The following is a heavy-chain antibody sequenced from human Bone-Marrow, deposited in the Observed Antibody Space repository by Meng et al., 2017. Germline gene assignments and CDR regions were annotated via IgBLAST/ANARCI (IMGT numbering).Heavy chain of an antibody. CDR1: GFTFSSYS. D-gene: IGHD5-18*01. Sequence: GGSLRLSCAASGFTFSSYSMNWVRQAPGKGLEWVSSISSSSSYIYYADSVKGRFTISRDNAKNSLYLQMNSLRAEDTAVYYCASSSYGPIPDDYWGQGTLVTVSS. CDR3: ASSSYGPIPDDY. J-gene: IGHJ4*02. CDR2: ISSSSSYI. V-gene: IGHV3-21*01.